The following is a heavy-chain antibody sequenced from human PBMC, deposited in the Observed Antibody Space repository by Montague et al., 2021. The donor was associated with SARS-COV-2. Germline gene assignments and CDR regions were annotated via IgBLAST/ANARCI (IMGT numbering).Heavy chain of an antibody. V-gene: IGHV4-59*01. CDR3: ARMIVQHAGMDV. J-gene: IGHJ6*02. D-gene: IGHD3-22*01. Sequence: SETLSLTCSVSGGSISRYYWNWIRQSPGKGLEWTWYIYYTGSTSSNPSRNSRVSISVDTSNNQFSLRLSPVTAADTAVYFCARMIVQHAGMDVWGQGTTVTVSS. CDR1: GGSISRYY. CDR2: IYYTGST.